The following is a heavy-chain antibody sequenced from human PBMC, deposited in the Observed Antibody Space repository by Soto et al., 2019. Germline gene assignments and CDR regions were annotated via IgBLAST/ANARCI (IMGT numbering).Heavy chain of an antibody. CDR2: ISHSGST. Sequence: QVKLQQWGAGLLKPSETLSLTCGVYGGSFSDYYWSWIRQPPGKGLEWIGEISHSGSTNYNPSLKSRITISVDTSKNPFSLKLSSVTAADTAVYYCAIRYSSSSKYFHHWGQGTLVTVSS. J-gene: IGHJ1*01. CDR1: GGSFSDYY. V-gene: IGHV4-34*01. D-gene: IGHD6-13*01. CDR3: AIRYSSSSKYFHH.